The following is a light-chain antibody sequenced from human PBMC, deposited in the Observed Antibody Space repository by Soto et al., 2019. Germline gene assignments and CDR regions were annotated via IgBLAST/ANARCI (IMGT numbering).Light chain of an antibody. CDR2: EVS. V-gene: IGLV2-14*01. J-gene: IGLJ1*01. Sequence: QSVLTQPASVSGSPGQSITISCTGTISDVGGYNYVSWYQQHPGKAPKLMIYEVSNRPSGVSNRFSGSKSGNTASLTISGLQAEDEADYYCSSYTSGSTFYVFGTGTK. CDR3: SSYTSGSTFYV. CDR1: ISDVGGYNY.